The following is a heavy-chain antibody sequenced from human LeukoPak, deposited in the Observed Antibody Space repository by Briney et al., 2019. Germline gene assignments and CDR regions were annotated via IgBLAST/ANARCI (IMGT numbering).Heavy chain of an antibody. CDR1: GFTFDDYA. CDR3: AKDRPNSY. D-gene: IGHD4-11*01. V-gene: IGHV3-43*02. CDR2: VSGDGGST. J-gene: IGHJ4*02. Sequence: GGSLRLSCAASGFTFDDYAIHWVRQAPGKGLEWVSLVSGDGGSTYYADSVKGRFTISRDKSKNSVYLQMNSLRSEDTALYYCAKDRPNSYWGRGTLVTVSS.